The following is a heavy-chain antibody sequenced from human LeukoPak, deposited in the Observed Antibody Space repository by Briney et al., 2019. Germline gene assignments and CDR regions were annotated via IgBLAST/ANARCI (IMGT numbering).Heavy chain of an antibody. J-gene: IGHJ4*02. CDR2: ISYDGSNK. CDR1: GFTFSSYA. V-gene: IGHV3-30-3*01. Sequence: GRSLRLSCAASGFTFSSYAMHWVRQAPGKGLEWVAVISYDGSNKYYADSVKGRFTISRDKSKKTVYLQMNSLRAEDTAVYYCTRERVGFCSSSSCLEYYFDYWGQGTLVTVSS. CDR3: TRERVGFCSSSSCLEYYFDY. D-gene: IGHD2-2*01.